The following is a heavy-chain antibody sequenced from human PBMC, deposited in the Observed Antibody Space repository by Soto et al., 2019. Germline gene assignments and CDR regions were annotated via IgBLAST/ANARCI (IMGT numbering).Heavy chain of an antibody. CDR1: GFTFSSYS. CDR2: ISSSSSYI. D-gene: IGHD1-1*01. J-gene: IGHJ4*02. V-gene: IGHV3-21*01. Sequence: LRLSCAASGFTFSSYSMHWVRQAPGKGLEWVSSISSSSSYIYYADSVKGRFTISRDNAKNSLYLQMNSLRAEDTAVYYCARSRTGTAFDYWGQGTLVTVSS. CDR3: ARSRTGTAFDY.